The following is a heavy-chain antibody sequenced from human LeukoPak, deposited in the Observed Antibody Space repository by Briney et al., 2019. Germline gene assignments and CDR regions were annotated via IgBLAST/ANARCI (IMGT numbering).Heavy chain of an antibody. CDR3: ARTPITIFGVRYYYYGMDV. CDR2: ISCDGSNK. J-gene: IGHJ6*02. V-gene: IGHV3-30-3*01. D-gene: IGHD3-3*01. CDR1: GFTFRSYA. Sequence: PGVSLRLSCAASGFTFRSYAMHWVRQAPGKGLKWVAVISCDGSNKYYADSVKGRFTISRDNSKNTLYLQMNSLRAEDTAVYYRARTPITIFGVRYYYYGMDVWGQGTTVTVSS.